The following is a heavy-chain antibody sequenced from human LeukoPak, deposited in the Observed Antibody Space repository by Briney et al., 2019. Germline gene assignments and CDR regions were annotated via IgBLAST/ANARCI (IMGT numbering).Heavy chain of an antibody. D-gene: IGHD3-10*01. CDR1: GYTFIGYY. Sequence: GASVKVSCKASGYTFIGYYMHWVRQAPGQGLEWMGWINPNSGGTDYEQKSRGRVTMTRDTSISTAYMELSRLRSDDTAVYYCVRDRYYGSGSFYQMDVWGQGTTVTVSS. CDR3: VRDRYYGSGSFYQMDV. J-gene: IGHJ6*02. CDR2: INPNSGGT. V-gene: IGHV1-2*02.